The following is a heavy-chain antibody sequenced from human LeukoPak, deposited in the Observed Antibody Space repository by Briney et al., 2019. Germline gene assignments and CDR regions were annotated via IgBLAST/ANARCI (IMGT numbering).Heavy chain of an antibody. Sequence: SQTLSLTCTVSGGSISSGAYYWSWIRQHPGKGLEWIGYIYYSGSTSYNPSLKSRVTISVDTSKNQFSLKLSSVTAADTAVYYCARGSYSISSFDYWGQGTLVTVSS. D-gene: IGHD6-6*01. CDR3: ARGSYSISSFDY. V-gene: IGHV4-31*03. CDR2: IYYSGST. CDR1: GGSISSGAYY. J-gene: IGHJ4*02.